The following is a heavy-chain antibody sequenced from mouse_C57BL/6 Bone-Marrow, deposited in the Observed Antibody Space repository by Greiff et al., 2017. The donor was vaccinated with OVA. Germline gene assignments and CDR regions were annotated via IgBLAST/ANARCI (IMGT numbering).Heavy chain of an antibody. Sequence: EVKLVESGGGLVQPGGSLKLSCAASGFTFSDYYMYWVRQSPEKRLEWVAYISHGGGSTYYQDTVKGRFTISGDNAKNTRYLQMSSLKSEDTAMYYCARDVAAQATGFAYWGQGTPVTVSA. D-gene: IGHD3-2*02. CDR1: GFTFSDYY. CDR3: ARDVAAQATGFAY. V-gene: IGHV5-12*01. J-gene: IGHJ3*01. CDR2: ISHGGGST.